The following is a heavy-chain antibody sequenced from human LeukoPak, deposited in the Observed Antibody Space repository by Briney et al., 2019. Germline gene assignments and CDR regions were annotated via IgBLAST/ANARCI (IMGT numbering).Heavy chain of an antibody. CDR3: ARDECGSGSFDY. Sequence: GGSLRLPCAASGFTVSSNYMSWVRQAPGKGLEWVSVIYSGGSTYYADSVKGRFTISRDNSKHTMYLQMNSLRAEDTGVYYCARDECGSGSFDYWGQGTLVTVSS. CDR2: IYSGGST. V-gene: IGHV3-53*01. D-gene: IGHD3-10*01. J-gene: IGHJ4*02. CDR1: GFTVSSNY.